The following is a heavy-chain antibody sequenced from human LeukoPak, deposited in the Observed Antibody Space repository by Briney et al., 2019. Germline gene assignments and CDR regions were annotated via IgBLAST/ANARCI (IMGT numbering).Heavy chain of an antibody. CDR1: GYTFTSYG. J-gene: IGHJ4*02. Sequence: ASVKVSCKASGYTFTSYGISWVRQASGQGLEWMGWISAYNGNTNYAQKLQGRVTMTTDTSTSTAYMELRSLRSDDTAVYYCARAPLRYFDWLLAYFDYWGQGTLVTVSS. D-gene: IGHD3-9*01. V-gene: IGHV1-18*01. CDR3: ARAPLRYFDWLLAYFDY. CDR2: ISAYNGNT.